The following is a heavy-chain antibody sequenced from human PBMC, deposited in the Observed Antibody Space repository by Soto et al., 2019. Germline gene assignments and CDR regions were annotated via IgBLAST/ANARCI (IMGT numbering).Heavy chain of an antibody. J-gene: IGHJ3*02. CDR2: INSSGST. D-gene: IGHD3-10*01. Sequence: PSDTLAPSCTVYGGTLSGYYWSWIRQPPGWGREWIGEINSSGSTNYNPPLTSGASISVDTSKNQVSLKLSSVTAADTAVYYCARAGFYGPYDAFDIWGQGTMVT. V-gene: IGHV4-34*01. CDR1: GGTLSGYY. CDR3: ARAGFYGPYDAFDI.